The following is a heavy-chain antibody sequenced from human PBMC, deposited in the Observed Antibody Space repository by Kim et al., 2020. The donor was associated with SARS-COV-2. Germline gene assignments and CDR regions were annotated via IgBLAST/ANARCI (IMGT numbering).Heavy chain of an antibody. V-gene: IGHV3-9*01. Sequence: GGSLRLSCAASGFTFDDYAMHWVRQAPGKGLEWVSGISWNSGSIGYADSVKGRFTISRDNAKNSLYLQMNSLRAEDTALYYCAKAAVGGSLGWGQGTLVT. CDR1: GFTFDDYA. CDR3: AKAAVGGSLG. J-gene: IGHJ4*02. D-gene: IGHD6-19*01. CDR2: ISWNSGSI.